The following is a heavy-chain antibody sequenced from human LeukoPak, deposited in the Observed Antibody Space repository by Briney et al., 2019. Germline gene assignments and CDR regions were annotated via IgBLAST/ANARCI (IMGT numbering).Heavy chain of an antibody. CDR2: ISYDGSNK. J-gene: IGHJ4*02. CDR3: ARDYGDYNY. D-gene: IGHD4-17*01. CDR1: GFTFSSYA. V-gene: IGHV3-30-3*01. Sequence: GESLRPSCAASGFTFSSYAMHWVRQAPGKGLEWVAVISYDGSNKYYADSVKGRFTISRDNSKNTLYLQMNSLRAEDTAVYYCARDYGDYNYWGQGTLVTVSS.